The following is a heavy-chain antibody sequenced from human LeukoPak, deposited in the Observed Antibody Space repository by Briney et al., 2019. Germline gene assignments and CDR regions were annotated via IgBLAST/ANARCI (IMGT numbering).Heavy chain of an antibody. CDR1: GGSISSSSYY. CDR3: ARASPYYDILTGYHYYFDY. D-gene: IGHD3-9*01. Sequence: SETLSLTCTVSGGSISSSSYYWSWIRQPAGKGLEWIGRIYTSGSTNYNPSLKSRVTISVDTSKNQFSLKLSSVTAADTAVYYCARASPYYDILTGYHYYFDYWGQGTLVTVSS. CDR2: IYTSGST. V-gene: IGHV4-61*02. J-gene: IGHJ4*02.